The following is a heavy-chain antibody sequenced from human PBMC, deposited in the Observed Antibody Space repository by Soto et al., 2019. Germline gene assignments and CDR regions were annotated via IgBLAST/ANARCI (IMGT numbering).Heavy chain of an antibody. V-gene: IGHV1-18*01. CDR3: ARGRHYDFWSGYPKNNYYYYYGMDV. Sequence: ASVKVSCKASGYTFTSYGISWLREAAGQGLEWMGWISAYNGNTNYAQKLQGRVTMTTDTSTSTAYMELRSLRSDDTAVYYCARGRHYDFWSGYPKNNYYYYYGMDVWGQGTTVTVSS. CDR2: ISAYNGNT. CDR1: GYTFTSYG. D-gene: IGHD3-3*01. J-gene: IGHJ6*02.